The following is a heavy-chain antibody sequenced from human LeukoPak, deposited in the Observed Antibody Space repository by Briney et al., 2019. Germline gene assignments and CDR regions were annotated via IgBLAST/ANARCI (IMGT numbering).Heavy chain of an antibody. Sequence: SETLSLTCTVSGGSISSSSYYWGWIRQPPGKGLEWIGSIYYSGSTYYNPSLKSRVTISVDTSKNQFSPKLSSVTAADTAVYYCARFLPDYYGSGSYFDYWGQGTLVTVSS. J-gene: IGHJ4*02. CDR1: GGSISSSSYY. CDR3: ARFLPDYYGSGSYFDY. V-gene: IGHV4-39*07. CDR2: IYYSGST. D-gene: IGHD3-10*01.